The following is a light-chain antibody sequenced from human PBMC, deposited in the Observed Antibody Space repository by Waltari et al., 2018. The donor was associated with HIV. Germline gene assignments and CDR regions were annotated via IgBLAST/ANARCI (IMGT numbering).Light chain of an antibody. J-gene: IGKJ4*01. Sequence: IVMTQSPATLSVSPGEGATLCCRASQRVSSHVAWYQHKPGQAPRLLIYGASTRDTGIPARFSGSGSGTEFTLTISSLQSEDFAVYYCQQYNNWPALTFGGGTKVEIK. CDR3: QQYNNWPALT. V-gene: IGKV3-15*01. CDR2: GAS. CDR1: QRVSSH.